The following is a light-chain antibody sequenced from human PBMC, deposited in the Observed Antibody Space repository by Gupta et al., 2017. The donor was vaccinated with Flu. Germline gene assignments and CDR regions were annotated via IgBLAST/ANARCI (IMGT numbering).Light chain of an antibody. V-gene: IGLV8-61*01. J-gene: IGLJ3*02. CDR1: GSVSTSYY. CDR2: ITN. CDR3: EVYMGSAISGV. Sequence: GSVSTSYYPNWYQQTPGQAPRTLIYITNTRSGRAPDGFPGSILGNKAALAIPRSQADDESVYDCEVYMGSAISGVFGGGTKLTVL.